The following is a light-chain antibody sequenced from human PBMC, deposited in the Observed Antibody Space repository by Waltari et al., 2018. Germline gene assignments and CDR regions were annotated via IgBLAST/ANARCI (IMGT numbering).Light chain of an antibody. CDR2: DVV. CDR1: NSNVGRYNL. Sequence: QSALTQPASVSGSPGQSITISCTGINSNVGRYNLFSWYQKYPGKAPKLILYDVVKRPSGVPSRFSGSKYGTTASLTISGLQTDDEATYYCCSYAGAYTFVFGGGTKLTVL. CDR3: CSYAGAYTFV. V-gene: IGLV2-23*02. J-gene: IGLJ3*02.